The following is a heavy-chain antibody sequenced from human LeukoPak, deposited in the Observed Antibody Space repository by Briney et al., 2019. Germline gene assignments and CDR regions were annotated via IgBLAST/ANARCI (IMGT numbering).Heavy chain of an antibody. V-gene: IGHV4-39*01. CDR1: GGSTTINGYY. CDR3: GGHVQAPSFDP. Sequence: PSETLSLTCTVSGGSTTINGYYWAWIRQPPGKGLEWIGSIYYNGNTYYNPSLKSRVTISADTSTNHFSLKLTSVTAADTAVYYCGGHVQAPSFDPWGQGTLVTVSS. CDR2: IYYNGNT. J-gene: IGHJ5*02. D-gene: IGHD1-1*01.